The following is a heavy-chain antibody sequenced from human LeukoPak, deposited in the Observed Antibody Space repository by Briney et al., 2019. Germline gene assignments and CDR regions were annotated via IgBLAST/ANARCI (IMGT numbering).Heavy chain of an antibody. J-gene: IGHJ1*01. CDR3: YGGNAEH. V-gene: IGHV3-74*03. D-gene: IGHD4-23*01. Sequence: GGSLRLSCAASGFTFSSYWMHWVRQAPGKGLMWVSGINTDGSSTMYADSVKGRFTISRDNAKNTLYLQMNSLRGEDTAVYHCYGGNAEHWGQGTLGTVSS. CDR2: INTDGSST. CDR1: GFTFSSYW.